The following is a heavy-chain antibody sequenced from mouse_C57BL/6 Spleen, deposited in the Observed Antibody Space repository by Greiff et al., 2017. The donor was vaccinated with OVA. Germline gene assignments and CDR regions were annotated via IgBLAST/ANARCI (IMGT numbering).Heavy chain of an antibody. CDR2: IHPNSGST. Sequence: VQLQQPGAELVKPGASVKLSCKASGYTFTSYWMHWVKQRPGQGLEWIGMIHPNSGSTNYNEKFKSKATLTVDKSSSTAYMQLSSLTSEDSAVYYCARTIYYDYVWFAYWGQGTLVTVSA. D-gene: IGHD2-4*01. CDR1: GYTFTSYW. CDR3: ARTIYYDYVWFAY. J-gene: IGHJ3*01. V-gene: IGHV1-64*01.